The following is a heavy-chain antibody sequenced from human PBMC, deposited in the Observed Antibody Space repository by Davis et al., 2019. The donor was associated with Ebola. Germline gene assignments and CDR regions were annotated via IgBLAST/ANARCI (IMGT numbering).Heavy chain of an antibody. J-gene: IGHJ6*04. CDR3: ARGLTTPQYYYYYGMDV. Sequence: ASVKVSCKASGYTFTSYAMNWVRQAPGQGLEWMGWINTNTGNPTYAQGFTGRFVFSLDTSVSTAYLQISSLKAEDTAVYYCARGLTTPQYYYYYGMDVWGKGTTVTVSS. CDR2: INTNTGNP. D-gene: IGHD4-11*01. V-gene: IGHV7-4-1*02. CDR1: GYTFTSYA.